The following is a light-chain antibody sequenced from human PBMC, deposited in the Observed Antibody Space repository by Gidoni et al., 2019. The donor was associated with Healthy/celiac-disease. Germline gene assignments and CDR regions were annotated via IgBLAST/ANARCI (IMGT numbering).Light chain of an antibody. Sequence: DIVMTQSPDSLAVSLGERATINCKSSQRVLYSSNNKNYLAWYQQKPGQPPKLLISWASTRESGVPDGSSGSGSGKDFTLTISSRKAEDVAVYYGKQYYRTPYTFGKGPSWRSN. CDR1: QRVLYSSNNKNY. CDR2: WAS. J-gene: IGKJ2*01. CDR3: KQYYRTPYT. V-gene: IGKV4-1*01.